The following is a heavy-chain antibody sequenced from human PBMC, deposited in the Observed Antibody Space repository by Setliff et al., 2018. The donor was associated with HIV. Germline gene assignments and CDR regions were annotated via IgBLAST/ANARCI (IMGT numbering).Heavy chain of an antibody. CDR1: GYSISSDYF. CDR3: ARGGRSWFQNFHGAFDV. CDR2: FYQSGNI. D-gene: IGHD3-16*01. Sequence: SETLSLTCAVSGYSISSDYFWGWIRQSPGKGLEWIGSFYQSGNIYYNPSLKSRVTISVDTSKNQFSLRLTSVTAADTAVYYCARGGRSWFQNFHGAFDVWGQGTMVTVPS. V-gene: IGHV4-38-2*01. J-gene: IGHJ3*01.